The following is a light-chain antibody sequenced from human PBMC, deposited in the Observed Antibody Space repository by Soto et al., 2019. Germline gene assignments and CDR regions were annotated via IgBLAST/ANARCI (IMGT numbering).Light chain of an antibody. CDR3: MQGTHWPLT. CDR1: QSLVYSDGFTY. Sequence: DVVMTQSPLSLPVTLGQPASISCKSTQSLVYSDGFTYLNWFHQRPGQSPRRLIYKVSNRDSGVPDRFSGSGPDTDFTLHISRVEAEDVGVYYCMQGTHWPLTFGGGTKVEIK. V-gene: IGKV2-30*01. J-gene: IGKJ4*01. CDR2: KVS.